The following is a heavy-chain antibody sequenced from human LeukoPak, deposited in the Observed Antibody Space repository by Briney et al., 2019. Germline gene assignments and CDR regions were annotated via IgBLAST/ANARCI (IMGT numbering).Heavy chain of an antibody. CDR1: GFTFSNAW. CDR3: ARGRYTTVTSVPGYYYYGMDV. D-gene: IGHD4-17*01. CDR2: INHSGST. V-gene: IGHV4-34*01. Sequence: GSLRLSCAASGFTFSNAWMSWVRQAPGKGLEWIGEINHSGSTNYNPSLKSRVTISVDTSKNQFSLKLSSVTAADTAVYYCARGRYTTVTSVPGYYYYGMDVWGQGTTVTVSS. J-gene: IGHJ6*02.